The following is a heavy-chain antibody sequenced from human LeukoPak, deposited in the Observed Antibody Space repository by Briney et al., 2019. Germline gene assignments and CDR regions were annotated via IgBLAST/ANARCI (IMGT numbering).Heavy chain of an antibody. CDR2: IYYSGST. D-gene: IGHD5-24*01. J-gene: IGHJ6*02. Sequence: PSETLSLTCTVSGGSISSYYWSWIRQPPGKGLEWIGYIYYSGSTNYTPSLKSRVTISADTSKNQFSLKLSSVTAADTAVYYCARDCGDGYDYYYGMDVWGQGTTVTVSS. CDR3: ARDCGDGYDYYYGMDV. CDR1: GGSISSYY. V-gene: IGHV4-59*01.